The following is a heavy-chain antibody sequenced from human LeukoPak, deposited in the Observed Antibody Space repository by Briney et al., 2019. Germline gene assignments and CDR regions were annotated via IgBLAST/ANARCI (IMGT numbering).Heavy chain of an antibody. CDR1: GGSFSGYY. CDR3: ARGGVFRQWLVPPKFDY. Sequence: PSETLSLTCAVYGGSFSGYYWGWIRQPPGKGLEWIGEINHSGSTNYNPSLKSRVTISVDTSKNQFSLKLSSVTAAGTAVYYCARGGVFRQWLVPPKFDYWGQGALVAASS. V-gene: IGHV4-34*01. J-gene: IGHJ4*02. CDR2: INHSGST. D-gene: IGHD6-19*01.